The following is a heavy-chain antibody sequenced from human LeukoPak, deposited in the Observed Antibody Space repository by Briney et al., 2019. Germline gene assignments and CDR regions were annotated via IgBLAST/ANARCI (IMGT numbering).Heavy chain of an antibody. D-gene: IGHD3-3*01. CDR3: AKDLEAGFWSGYPFYYGMDV. J-gene: IGHJ6*02. Sequence: GGSLRLSCAASGFTFSSYAMSWVRQAPGKGLEWVSAISGSGGSTYYADSVKGRFTISRDNSKNTLYLQMNGLRAEDTAVYYCAKDLEAGFWSGYPFYYGMDVWGQGTTVTVSS. V-gene: IGHV3-23*01. CDR1: GFTFSSYA. CDR2: ISGSGGST.